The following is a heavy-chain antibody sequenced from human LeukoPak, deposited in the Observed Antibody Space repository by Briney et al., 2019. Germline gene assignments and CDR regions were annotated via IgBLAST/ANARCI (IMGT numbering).Heavy chain of an antibody. V-gene: IGHV3-30*04. Sequence: GGSLRLSCAASGFTFNTYAMHWVRQAPDKGLEWVALLSYDGNTKYYADSVKGRFTISRDISKNMLYLQMSSLRPEDTAVYYCARDNDCSSTSCYVGFDYWGQGTLVTVSS. CDR2: LSYDGNTK. CDR1: GFTFNTYA. D-gene: IGHD2-2*01. J-gene: IGHJ4*02. CDR3: ARDNDCSSTSCYVGFDY.